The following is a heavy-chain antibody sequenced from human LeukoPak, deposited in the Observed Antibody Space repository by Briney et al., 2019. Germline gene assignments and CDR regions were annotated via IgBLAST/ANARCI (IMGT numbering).Heavy chain of an antibody. CDR1: GFPFSSYG. Sequence: GGSLRLSCAASGFPFSSYGMYWVRQTPDKGLQWVAYLRKDATYSNYADSVRGRFTISRDNSKNTLDLQMSSLRVEDTAVYYCGSGGTTRGTLDYWGQGTLVTVSS. V-gene: IGHV3-30*02. D-gene: IGHD1-26*01. CDR3: GSGGTTRGTLDY. CDR2: LRKDATYS. J-gene: IGHJ4*02.